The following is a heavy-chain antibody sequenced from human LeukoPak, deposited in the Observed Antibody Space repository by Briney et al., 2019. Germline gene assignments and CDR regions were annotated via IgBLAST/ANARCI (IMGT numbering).Heavy chain of an antibody. Sequence: GGSLRLSCVASGITFSNYAVSWVRQAPGKGLEWVSGISGIGANTYYADSVRGRFTISRDNSKNTLYLQMNSLRAEDTAVYYCAKRLLGYADSSPIDYWGQGTLVTVSS. D-gene: IGHD4-17*01. CDR2: ISGIGANT. V-gene: IGHV3-23*01. CDR1: GITFSNYA. J-gene: IGHJ4*02. CDR3: AKRLLGYADSSPIDY.